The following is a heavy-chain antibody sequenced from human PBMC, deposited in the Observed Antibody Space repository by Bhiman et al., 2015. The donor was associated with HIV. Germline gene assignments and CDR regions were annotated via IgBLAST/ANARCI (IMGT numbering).Heavy chain of an antibody. J-gene: IGHJ4*02. V-gene: IGHV3-23*04. Sequence: EVQVVESGGGLVQPGGSLRLSCAASGFTFSSYEMNWVRQAPGKGLEWVSGIIGSGGSTYYTGSVKGRFTISRDNSKNTLYLQMNSLRAEDTAVYFCAKSDRYQLLTGGRFDYWGQGTLVTVS. D-gene: IGHD2-2*01. CDR2: IIGSGGST. CDR3: AKSDRYQLLTGGRFDY. CDR1: GFTFSSYE.